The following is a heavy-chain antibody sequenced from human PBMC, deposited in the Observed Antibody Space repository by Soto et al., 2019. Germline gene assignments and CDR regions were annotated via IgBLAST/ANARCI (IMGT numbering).Heavy chain of an antibody. D-gene: IGHD2-2*02. CDR3: ASIGEYQLLYGNWFDP. J-gene: IGHJ5*02. Sequence: QVQLVQSGAEVKKPGSSVKVSCKASGGTFSSYAISWVRQAPGQGLEWMGGIIPIFGTANYAQKFQGRVTITADESTSTAHMELSSLRSEDTAVYYCASIGEYQLLYGNWFDPWGQGTLVTVSS. V-gene: IGHV1-69*01. CDR2: IIPIFGTA. CDR1: GGTFSSYA.